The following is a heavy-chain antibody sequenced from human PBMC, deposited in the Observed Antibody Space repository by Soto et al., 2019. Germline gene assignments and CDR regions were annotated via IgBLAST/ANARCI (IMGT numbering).Heavy chain of an antibody. Sequence: GGSLRLSCAASGFTFSSYWMHWVRQAPGKGLVWVSRINSDGSSTSYADSVKGRFTISRDNAKNTLYLQMNSLRAEDTAVYYCARDSASTVTIRTRSNYYYYMDVWGKGTTVTVSS. CDR3: ARDSASTVTIRTRSNYYYYMDV. CDR2: INSDGSST. V-gene: IGHV3-74*01. CDR1: GFTFSSYW. J-gene: IGHJ6*03. D-gene: IGHD4-17*01.